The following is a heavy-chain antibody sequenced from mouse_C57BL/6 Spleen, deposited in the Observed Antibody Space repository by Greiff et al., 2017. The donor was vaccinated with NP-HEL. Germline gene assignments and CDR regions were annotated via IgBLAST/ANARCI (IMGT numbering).Heavy chain of an antibody. CDR2: IHPNSGST. CDR1: GYTFTSYW. CDR3: ARAHYGSSYDAMDY. D-gene: IGHD1-1*01. Sequence: VQLQQPGAELVKPGASVKLSCKASGYTFTSYWMHWVKQRPGQGLEWIGMIHPNSGSTNYNEKFKSKATLTVDKSSSTAYMQLSSLTSEDSAVYYCARAHYGSSYDAMDYWGQGTSVTVSS. J-gene: IGHJ4*01. V-gene: IGHV1-64*01.